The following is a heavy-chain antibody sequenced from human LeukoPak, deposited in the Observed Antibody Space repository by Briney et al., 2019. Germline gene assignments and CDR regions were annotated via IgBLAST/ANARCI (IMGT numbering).Heavy chain of an antibody. CDR3: ARDGYNEMDDAFDI. D-gene: IGHD5-24*01. CDR2: IYTSGST. V-gene: IGHV4-61*02. CDR1: VGCISSGSYY. Sequence: SQIPSLTCTVSVGCISSGSYYWSWIRQPAGKGLEWIGRIYTSGSTNYNPSLESRVTISVDTSKNQFSLKLSSVTAADTAVYYCARDGYNEMDDAFDIWGQGTMVTVSS. J-gene: IGHJ3*02.